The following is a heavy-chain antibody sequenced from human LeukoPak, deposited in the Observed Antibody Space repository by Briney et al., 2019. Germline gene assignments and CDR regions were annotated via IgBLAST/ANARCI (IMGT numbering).Heavy chain of an antibody. Sequence: SETLSLTCTVSGGSISSGGYYWSWIRQHPGKGLEWVGCIYNSGSTYYDPSLKSRVTISVDTSKNQVSLKVNSVTAADTAVYYCARRGSSGRSFDYWGQGTLVIVSS. CDR3: ARRGSSGRSFDY. D-gene: IGHD6-25*01. V-gene: IGHV4-39*01. J-gene: IGHJ4*02. CDR2: IYNSGST. CDR1: GGSISSGGYY.